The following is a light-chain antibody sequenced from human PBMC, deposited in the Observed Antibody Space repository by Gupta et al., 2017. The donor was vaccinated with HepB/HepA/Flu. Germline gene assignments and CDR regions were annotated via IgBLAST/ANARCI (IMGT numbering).Light chain of an antibody. V-gene: IGKV2-28*01. CDR2: LAS. J-gene: IGKJ5*01. Sequence: DIVMTQSPLSLPVTPGEPTSISCRSSQSLLHRNGYNYLDWYLQKPGQSPQLPIYLASNTASGVPDRFSGSGSGTDFTLKISRVVTEDVGVYYCRQALQTSPTFGQGTRLEIK. CDR3: RQALQTSPT. CDR1: QSLLHRNGYNY.